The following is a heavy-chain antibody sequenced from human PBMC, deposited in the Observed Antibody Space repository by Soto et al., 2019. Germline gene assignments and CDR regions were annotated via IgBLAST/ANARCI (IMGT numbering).Heavy chain of an antibody. V-gene: IGHV4-34*01. D-gene: IGHD2-15*01. J-gene: IGHJ4*02. CDR2: IDQSGSA. CDR1: GGSFSGYY. Sequence: TLSLTCAVYGGSFSGYYWNWLRQPPGEGLEWIGKIDQSGSANYNPSLKSRVTISVDTSKNQFSLKLSSVTAADTAVYYCARAGAATLSDFWGQGTLVTVSS. CDR3: ARAGAATLSDF.